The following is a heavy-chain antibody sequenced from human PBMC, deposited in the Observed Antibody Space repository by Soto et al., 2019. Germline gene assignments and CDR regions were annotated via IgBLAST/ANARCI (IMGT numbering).Heavy chain of an antibody. V-gene: IGHV3-23*01. CDR1: GFIFGNYA. Sequence: GSLRLSCAASGFIFGNYAFSWVRQAPGKGLEWVSALSGGGDKTYYTDSVKGRFTISRDNSRRTLYLQMNSLRAEDTAVYYCAILEDYYGLDVWGQGATVTVSS. CDR3: AILEDYYGLDV. CDR2: LSGGGDKT. D-gene: IGHD3-3*02. J-gene: IGHJ6*02.